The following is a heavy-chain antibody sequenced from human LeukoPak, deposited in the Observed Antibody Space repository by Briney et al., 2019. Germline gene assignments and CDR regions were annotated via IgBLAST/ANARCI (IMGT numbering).Heavy chain of an antibody. V-gene: IGHV1-8*01. Sequence: ASVKVSCKASGYTFTSYDINWVRQATGQGLEWMGWMNPNSGNTGYAQKFQGRVTMTRNTSISTAYMELSILRSEDTAVYYCARGDMVRGANYYYYYGMDVWGQGTTVTVSS. D-gene: IGHD3-10*01. CDR2: MNPNSGNT. CDR3: ARGDMVRGANYYYYYGMDV. CDR1: GYTFTSYD. J-gene: IGHJ6*02.